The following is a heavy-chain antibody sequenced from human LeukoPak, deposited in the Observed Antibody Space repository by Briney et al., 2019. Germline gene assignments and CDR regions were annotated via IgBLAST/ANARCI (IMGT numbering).Heavy chain of an antibody. CDR2: IYYSGST. CDR3: ARAYSSSWYWNWFDP. Sequence: SETLSLTCTVSGGSISGYYWSWIRQPPGKGLEWIGYIYYSGSTNYNPSLKSRVTISVDTSKNQFSLKVSSVSAADTAVYYCARAYSSSWYWNWFDPWGQGTLVTVSS. J-gene: IGHJ5*02. D-gene: IGHD6-13*01. CDR1: GGSISGYY. V-gene: IGHV4-59*08.